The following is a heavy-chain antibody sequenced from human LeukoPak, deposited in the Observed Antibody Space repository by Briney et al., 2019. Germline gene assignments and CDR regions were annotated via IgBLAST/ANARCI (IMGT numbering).Heavy chain of an antibody. V-gene: IGHV3-48*03. CDR1: GFTFSSYE. Sequence: GGSLRLSCAASGFTFSSYEMNWVRQAPGKGLEWVSYISSSGSTIYYADSVKGRFTISRDNAKNSLYLQMSSLRAEDTAVYYCARSSITMIVGWFDPWGQGTLVTVSS. J-gene: IGHJ5*02. D-gene: IGHD3-22*01. CDR3: ARSSITMIVGWFDP. CDR2: ISSSGSTI.